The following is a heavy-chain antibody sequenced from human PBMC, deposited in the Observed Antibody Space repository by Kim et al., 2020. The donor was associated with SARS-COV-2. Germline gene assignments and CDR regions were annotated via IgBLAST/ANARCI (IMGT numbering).Heavy chain of an antibody. V-gene: IGHV4-39*07. Sequence: NPSLKSRVTISVDTSRNQFSLKLTSVTAADTAVYYCARTSRYCSGGSCQDYWGQGTLVTVSS. D-gene: IGHD2-15*01. CDR3: ARTSRYCSGGSCQDY. J-gene: IGHJ4*02.